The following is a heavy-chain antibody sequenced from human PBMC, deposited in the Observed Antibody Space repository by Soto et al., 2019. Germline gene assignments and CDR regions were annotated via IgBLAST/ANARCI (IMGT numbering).Heavy chain of an antibody. CDR1: GGSISSYY. Sequence: QVQLQESGPGLVKPSETLSLTYTVSGGSISSYYWSWIRQPPGKGLEWIGYIYYSGSTNYNPSLKSRVTISVDTSKYQSSLKLSSVTAADTAVYYCARHGTMVRGVIITELISFDYWGQGTLVTVSS. V-gene: IGHV4-59*08. CDR3: ARHGTMVRGVIITELISFDY. CDR2: IYYSGST. D-gene: IGHD3-10*01. J-gene: IGHJ4*02.